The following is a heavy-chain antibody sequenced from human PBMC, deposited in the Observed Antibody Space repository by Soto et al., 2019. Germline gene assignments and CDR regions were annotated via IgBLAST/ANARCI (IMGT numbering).Heavy chain of an antibody. V-gene: IGHV1-18*01. J-gene: IGHJ4*02. D-gene: IGHD6-13*01. CDR1: GYTFTSYG. CDR3: ARDSSSWYWSVGLY. CDR2: ISAYNGNT. Sequence: GASVKVSCKASGYTFTSYGISWVRQAPGQGLEWMGWISAYNGNTNYAQKLQGRVTMTTDTSTSTAYMELRSLRSDDTAVYYCARDSSSWYWSVGLYWGQGTLVTVSS.